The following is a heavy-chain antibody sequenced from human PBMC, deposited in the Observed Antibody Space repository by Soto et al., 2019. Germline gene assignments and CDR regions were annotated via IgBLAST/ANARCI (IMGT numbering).Heavy chain of an antibody. CDR3: ASGGRMNWFDP. D-gene: IGHD1-26*01. CDR2: IYYSGST. CDR1: GGSISSSSYY. Sequence: LSLTCTVSGGSISSSSYYWGWIRQPPGKGLEWIGSIYYSGSTYYNPSLKSRVTISVDTSKNQFSLKLSSVTAADTAVYYCASGGRMNWFDPWGQGTLVTVSS. J-gene: IGHJ5*02. V-gene: IGHV4-39*01.